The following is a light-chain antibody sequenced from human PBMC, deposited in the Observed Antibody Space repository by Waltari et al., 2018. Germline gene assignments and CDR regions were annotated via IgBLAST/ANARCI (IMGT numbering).Light chain of an antibody. V-gene: IGLV1-40*01. CDR1: SSNLGAGYD. J-gene: IGLJ3*02. CDR2: NHN. Sequence: QSLMTQPPSVSGAPGQRVTISCTGSSSNLGAGYDVHWYQQLPETAPKLLIFNHNNRPSGVPDRFSGSKSDTSASLAITGLQAEDEADYYCQSFDSALSGWVFGGGTKLTVL. CDR3: QSFDSALSGWV.